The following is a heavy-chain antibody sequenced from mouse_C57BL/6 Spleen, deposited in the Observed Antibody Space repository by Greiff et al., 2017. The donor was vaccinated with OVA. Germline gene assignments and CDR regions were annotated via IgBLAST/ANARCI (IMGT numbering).Heavy chain of an antibody. Sequence: EVMLVESGGGLVKPGGSLKLSCAASGFTFSDYGMHWVRQAPEKGLEWVAYISSGSSTIYYADTVKGRFTISRDNAKNTLFLQMTSLRSEDTAMDYCARSSNYEGYFDVWGTGTTVTVSS. CDR2: ISSGSSTI. V-gene: IGHV5-17*01. J-gene: IGHJ1*03. CDR1: GFTFSDYG. CDR3: ARSSNYEGYFDV. D-gene: IGHD2-5*01.